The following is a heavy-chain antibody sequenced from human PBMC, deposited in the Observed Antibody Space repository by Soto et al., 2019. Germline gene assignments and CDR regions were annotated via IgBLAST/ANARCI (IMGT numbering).Heavy chain of an antibody. V-gene: IGHV4-34*01. CDR3: ARAYYYDATGYRPRRFNYRLDV. J-gene: IGHJ6*02. CDR2: INHSGST. Sequence: NPSETLSLTCAVYGGSFTTYSWSWIRQPPGKXLEWIGEINHSGSTNYNPSLESRVTISVDSSKNQFSLNLSSVTAADTAVYFCARAYYYDATGYRPRRFNYRLDVWGRGTTVTVSS. CDR1: GGSFTTYS. D-gene: IGHD3-22*01.